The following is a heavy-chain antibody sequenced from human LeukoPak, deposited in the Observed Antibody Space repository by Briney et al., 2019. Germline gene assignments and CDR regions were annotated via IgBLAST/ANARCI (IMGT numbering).Heavy chain of an antibody. J-gene: IGHJ4*02. CDR1: GGSLSHDY. V-gene: IGHV4-59*01. D-gene: IGHD4-17*01. CDR3: ARGSAGVTSY. Sequence: SETLSLTCSVSGGSLSHDYWSWIRQPPGRRLEWIGYIYYSGSTNYNPSLKSRVTISVDTSKNQFSLKVSSVTAADTAIYYCARGSAGVTSYWGQGTLVTVSS. CDR2: IYYSGST.